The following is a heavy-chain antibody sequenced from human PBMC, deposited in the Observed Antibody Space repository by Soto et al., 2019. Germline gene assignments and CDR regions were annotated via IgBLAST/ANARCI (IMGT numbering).Heavy chain of an antibody. CDR3: ARGQRFSDWFDP. D-gene: IGHD3-3*01. V-gene: IGHV4-4*07. Sequence: SETLSLTCTVSGGSMTSYYWTWIRQPAGKGPEWIGRVYSSGGTHYNPSLKSRVTISLDTSKNQFSLRLLSVTDADTAVYFCARGQRFSDWFDPWGQGTLVTVSS. CDR2: VYSSGGT. J-gene: IGHJ5*02. CDR1: GGSMTSYY.